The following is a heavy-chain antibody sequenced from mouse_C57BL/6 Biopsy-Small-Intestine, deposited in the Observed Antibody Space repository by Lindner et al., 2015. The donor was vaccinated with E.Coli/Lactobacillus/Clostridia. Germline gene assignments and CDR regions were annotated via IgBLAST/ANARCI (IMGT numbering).Heavy chain of an antibody. CDR2: IYPRSGNT. Sequence: VQLQESGAELARPGASVKLSCKASGYTFTSYGISWVKQRTGQGLEWIGEIYPRSGNTYYNEKFKGKATLTADKSSGTAYMELRSLTSEDSAVYFCAREKDYYYGSSLDYWGQGTTLTVSS. J-gene: IGHJ2*01. CDR3: AREKDYYYGSSLDY. D-gene: IGHD1-1*01. CDR1: GYTFTSYG. V-gene: IGHV1-81*01.